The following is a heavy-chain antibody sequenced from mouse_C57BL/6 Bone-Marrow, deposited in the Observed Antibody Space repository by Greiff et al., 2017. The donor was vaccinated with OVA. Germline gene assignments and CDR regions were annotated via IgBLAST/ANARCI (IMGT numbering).Heavy chain of an antibody. V-gene: IGHV3-6*01. J-gene: IGHJ4*01. CDR3: ARVYGYDVDY. Sequence: EVKLMESGPGLVKPSQSLSLTCSVTGYSITSGYYWNWIRQFPGNKLEWMGYISYDGSNNYNPSLKNRISITRDTSKNQFFLKLNSVTTEDTATYYCARVYGYDVDYWGQGTSVTVSS. D-gene: IGHD2-2*01. CDR1: GYSITSGYY. CDR2: ISYDGSN.